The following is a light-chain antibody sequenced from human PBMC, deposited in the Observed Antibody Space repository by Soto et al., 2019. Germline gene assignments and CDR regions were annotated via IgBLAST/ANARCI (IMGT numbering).Light chain of an antibody. Sequence: QSVLTQPRSASGTPGQRVTISSSGSSSNIGSNYVYWYQQLPGTAPKLLIYRNNQRPSGVPDRFSGSKSGTSASLAISGLRSEYEAYYYCAAWDDSLSGPSVVFGGGTKLTVL. V-gene: IGLV1-47*01. J-gene: IGLJ2*01. CDR1: SSNIGSNY. CDR3: AAWDDSLSGPSVV. CDR2: RNN.